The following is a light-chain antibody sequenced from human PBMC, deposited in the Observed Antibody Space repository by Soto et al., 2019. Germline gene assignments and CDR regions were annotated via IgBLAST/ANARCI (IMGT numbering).Light chain of an antibody. CDR1: QSVCSGC. Sequence: ETVLTQSPATLSLSPGERVTLSCRARQSVCSGCLAWYQQKPGQSPRLLMYGASSRATGIPDRFSGSGSGTDFTLTISRLEPEEFAVYSCQHYGTTPWTFGPRTKVGIK. CDR2: GAS. J-gene: IGKJ1*01. V-gene: IGKV3-20*01. CDR3: QHYGTTPWT.